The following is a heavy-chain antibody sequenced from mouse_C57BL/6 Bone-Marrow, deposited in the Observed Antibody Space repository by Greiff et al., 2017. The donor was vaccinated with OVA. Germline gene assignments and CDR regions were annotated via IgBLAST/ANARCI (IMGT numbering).Heavy chain of an antibody. V-gene: IGHV1-5*01. CDR2: IYPGNSDT. CDR3: TKGSGYVGDYFDY. CDR1: GYTFTSYW. J-gene: IGHJ2*01. D-gene: IGHD3-2*02. Sequence: SGTVLARPGASVKMSCKTSGYTFTSYWMHWVKQRPGQGLEWIGAIYPGNSDTSYNQKFKGKAKLTAVTSASTAYMELSSLTNEDSAVYYCTKGSGYVGDYFDYWGQGTTLTVSS.